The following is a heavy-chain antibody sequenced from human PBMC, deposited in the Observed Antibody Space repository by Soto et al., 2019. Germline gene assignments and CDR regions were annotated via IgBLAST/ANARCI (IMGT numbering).Heavy chain of an antibody. CDR2: ISAYDVET. J-gene: IGHJ4*02. D-gene: IGHD2-21*02. Sequence: ASVKVSCKASGYTFTSYGINWVRQAPGQGLEWMGWISAYDVETSNAQKFQERVTITRDMSTSTAYMELSSLRSEDTAVYYCAADQVTGYYFDYWGQGTLVTVSS. V-gene: IGHV1-18*04. CDR3: AADQVTGYYFDY. CDR1: GYTFTSYG.